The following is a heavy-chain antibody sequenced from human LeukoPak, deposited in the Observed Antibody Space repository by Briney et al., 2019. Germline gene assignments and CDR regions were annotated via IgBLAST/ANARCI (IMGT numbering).Heavy chain of an antibody. Sequence: AASVKVSCKTSGYTFRDYGISWVRQAPGQGLEWMGWISAYNGNTNYAQKLQGRVTMTTDTSTSTAYMELRSLRSDDTAVYYCARDVDSGGQYGGYTAVDYWGQGTLVTVSS. CDR1: GYTFRDYG. CDR3: ARDVDSGGQYGGYTAVDY. J-gene: IGHJ4*02. D-gene: IGHD5-12*01. V-gene: IGHV1-18*01. CDR2: ISAYNGNT.